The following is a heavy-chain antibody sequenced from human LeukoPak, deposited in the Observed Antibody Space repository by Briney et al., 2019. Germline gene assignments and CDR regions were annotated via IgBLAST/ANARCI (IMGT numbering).Heavy chain of an antibody. CDR2: ISASGGST. Sequence: PGGSLRLSCSGSGFTFRSYAMSWVRQAPGKGLGWVSGISASGGSTYLADSVKSRFTISRDNSKNTLYLQMNSLRAEDTAVYYCAGRLTGSYFDYWGQGTLVTVSS. V-gene: IGHV3-23*01. D-gene: IGHD3-9*01. CDR3: AGRLTGSYFDY. J-gene: IGHJ4*02. CDR1: GFTFRSYA.